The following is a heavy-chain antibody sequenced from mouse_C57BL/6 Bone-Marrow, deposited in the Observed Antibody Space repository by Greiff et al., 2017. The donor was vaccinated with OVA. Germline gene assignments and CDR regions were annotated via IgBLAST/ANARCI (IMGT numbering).Heavy chain of an antibody. Sequence: VQLQQSGPELVKPGASVKISCKASGYAFSSSWMNWVKQRPGKGLEWIGRIYPGDGDTNYNGKFKGKATLTADKSSSTAYMQLSSLTSEASAVYFCARLSLGYCDVWGTGTTVTVSS. CDR1: GYAFSSSW. CDR3: ARLSLGYCDV. V-gene: IGHV1-82*01. J-gene: IGHJ1*03. CDR2: IYPGDGDT.